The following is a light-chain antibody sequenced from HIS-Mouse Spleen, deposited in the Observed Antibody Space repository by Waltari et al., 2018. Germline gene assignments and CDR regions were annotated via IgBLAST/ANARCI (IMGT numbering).Light chain of an antibody. Sequence: SYELTQPSSVSVSPGQTARITCSGDVLAKKYARWFQQKPGQAPVLVIYKDSERPSGSPERFSGSSSGTTVTLTISGAQVEDEADYYCYSAADNNGVFGGGTKLTVL. V-gene: IGLV3-27*01. CDR3: YSAADNNGV. CDR2: KDS. CDR1: VLAKKY. J-gene: IGLJ3*02.